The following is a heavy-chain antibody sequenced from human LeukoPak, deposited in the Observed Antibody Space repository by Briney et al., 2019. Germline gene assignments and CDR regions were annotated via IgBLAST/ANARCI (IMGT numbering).Heavy chain of an antibody. V-gene: IGHV4-59*10. Sequence: PETLSLTCAVSTGSLNTFFSSWVRQPAGKGLEWIGGVSGSGTAYHNTSPGSRVTISLDTSNNQLFLKGFSVTAADTAVYYCARGNELTKTSGHYSFDHGSQGVLDSVSS. CDR3: ARGNELTKTSGHYSFDH. J-gene: IGHJ4*02. CDR2: VSGSGTA. CDR1: TGSLNTFF. D-gene: IGHD1-1*01.